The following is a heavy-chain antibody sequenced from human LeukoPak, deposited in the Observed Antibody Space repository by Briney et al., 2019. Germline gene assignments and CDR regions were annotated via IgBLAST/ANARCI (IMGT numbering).Heavy chain of an antibody. D-gene: IGHD3-10*01. J-gene: IGHJ4*02. CDR2: IYTSGTT. Sequence: SETLSLTCTVSGGSISSGNYYWSWLRQPAGKGLEWIGRIYTSGTTNYNPSLKSRVTISLNTSKNQFSLKLSSVTAADTAVYYCAGNYYGSGSYYSEDRYWGQGTLVTVSS. CDR3: AGNYYGSGSYYSEDRY. CDR1: GGSISSGNYY. V-gene: IGHV4-61*02.